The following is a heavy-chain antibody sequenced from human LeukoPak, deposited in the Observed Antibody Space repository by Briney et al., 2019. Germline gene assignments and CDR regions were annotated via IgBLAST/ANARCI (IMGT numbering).Heavy chain of an antibody. CDR1: GYTFTSYD. V-gene: IGHV1-8*03. Sequence: ASVKVSCKASGYTFTSYDINWVRQATGQGLEWMGWMNPNSGNTGYAQKFQGRVTITRNTSISTAYMELSSLRSDDTAVYYCARAWRYYYYYYMDVWGKGTTVTVSS. CDR2: MNPNSGNT. CDR3: ARAWRYYYYYYMDV. J-gene: IGHJ6*03.